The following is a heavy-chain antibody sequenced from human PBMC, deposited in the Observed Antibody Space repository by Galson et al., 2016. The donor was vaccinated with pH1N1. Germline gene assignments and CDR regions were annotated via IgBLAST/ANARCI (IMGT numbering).Heavy chain of an antibody. CDR2: IRRDGSPI. Sequence: SLRLSCAGSGFTFSDYTMTWIRQAPGKGLEWLSDIRRDGSPINYADSLQGRFTVSRDNNKNSLYLQMNSLRVEDTAVYYCARRYTYGADYFDFWGQGTLVTVSS. J-gene: IGHJ4*02. V-gene: IGHV3-11*01. CDR3: ARRYTYGADYFDF. D-gene: IGHD5-18*01. CDR1: GFTFSDYT.